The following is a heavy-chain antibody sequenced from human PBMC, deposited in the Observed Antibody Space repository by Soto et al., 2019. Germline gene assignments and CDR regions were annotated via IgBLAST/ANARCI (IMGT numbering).Heavy chain of an antibody. D-gene: IGHD3-22*01. Sequence: SVKVSCKASGFTFTSSAVQWVRQARGQRLEWIGWIVVGSGNTNYAQKFQERVTITRDMSTSTAYMELSSLRSEDTAVYYCAAVQGYYYDSSGYHDDYWGQGTLVTVS. CDR2: IVVGSGNT. V-gene: IGHV1-58*01. CDR3: AAVQGYYYDSSGYHDDY. CDR1: GFTFTSSA. J-gene: IGHJ4*02.